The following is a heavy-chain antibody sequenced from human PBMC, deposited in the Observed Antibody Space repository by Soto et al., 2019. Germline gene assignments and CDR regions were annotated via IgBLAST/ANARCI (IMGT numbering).Heavy chain of an antibody. J-gene: IGHJ4*02. CDR1: GFTFSSYA. Sequence: QVQLVESGGGVVQPGRSLRLSCAASGFTFSSYAMHWVRQAPGKGLEWVAVISYDGSNKYYADSVKGRFTISRDNSKNTLYLQMNSLRAEDTAVYYCARAAQGNIVVVVAAPRDYWGQGTLVTVSS. CDR3: ARAAQGNIVVVVAAPRDY. D-gene: IGHD2-15*01. CDR2: ISYDGSNK. V-gene: IGHV3-30-3*01.